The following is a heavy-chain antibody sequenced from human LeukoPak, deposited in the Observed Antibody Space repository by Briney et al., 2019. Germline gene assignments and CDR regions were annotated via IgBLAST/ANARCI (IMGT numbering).Heavy chain of an antibody. J-gene: IGHJ4*02. CDR3: AREGRSGGICYLDY. D-gene: IGHD2-15*01. V-gene: IGHV3-48*03. CDR1: AFTFSTCE. CDR2: ISSSGGSI. Sequence: PGGPLRLSCAASAFTFSTCEMHWVRQAPGKGLEWVSYISSSGGSIYYADSVKGRFTISRDNAKNSLYLQMNSLRAEDTAIYYCAREGRSGGICYLDYWGQGTLVTVSS.